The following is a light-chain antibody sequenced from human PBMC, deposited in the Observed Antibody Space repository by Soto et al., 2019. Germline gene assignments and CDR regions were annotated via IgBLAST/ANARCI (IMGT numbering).Light chain of an antibody. V-gene: IGKV3-15*01. Sequence: VMTQSPATLSVSPGERATLSCRASQSVRNNLAWYQQRPGQAPRLLIYGASTRATGIPASFSGSGSGTEFTHTISSPQSEDFAVYYCQHYNNWPPHTFGGGTKVEIK. CDR1: QSVRNN. J-gene: IGKJ4*01. CDR3: QHYNNWPPHT. CDR2: GAS.